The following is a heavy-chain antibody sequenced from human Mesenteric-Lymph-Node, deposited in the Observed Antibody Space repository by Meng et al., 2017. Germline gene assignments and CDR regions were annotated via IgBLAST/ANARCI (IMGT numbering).Heavy chain of an antibody. D-gene: IGHD6-19*01. CDR3: AKDYSGCLDY. Sequence: GESLKISCAASGFIFSNYWMSWVRQAPGKGLEWVANIKQDGSVKYYVDSVKGRFTISRDNAKNSLYLQMNSLRAEDTAVYYCAKDYSGCLDYWGQGTLVTVSS. V-gene: IGHV3-7*01. CDR2: IKQDGSVK. CDR1: GFIFSNYW. J-gene: IGHJ4*02.